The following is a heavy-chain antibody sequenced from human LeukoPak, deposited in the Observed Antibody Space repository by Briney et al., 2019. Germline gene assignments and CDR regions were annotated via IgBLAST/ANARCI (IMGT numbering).Heavy chain of an antibody. J-gene: IGHJ4*02. D-gene: IGHD1-26*01. CDR1: GFTFSDYY. Sequence: KPGGSLRLSCAASGFTFSDYYMSWVRQAPGKGLEWVSYIGSSGSTIYYADSVKGRFTISRDNAKSSLFLQMNSLRAEDTAVYYCARQSPDSGRPFDYWGQGTLVTVSS. CDR3: ARQSPDSGRPFDY. CDR2: IGSSGSTI. V-gene: IGHV3-11*04.